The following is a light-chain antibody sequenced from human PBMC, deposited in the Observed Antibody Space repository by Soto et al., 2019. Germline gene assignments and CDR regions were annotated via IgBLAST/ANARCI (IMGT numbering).Light chain of an antibody. CDR2: GAS. CDR3: QQYGISPLP. CDR1: QSVSSSY. Sequence: EIVLTQSPGTLSLSPGERATLSCRASQSVSSSYLAWYQQKPGQAPRLLIFGASNRATGIPDRFTGSGSGTDFTLTISRLEPEDFAVYYCQQYGISPLPFGGGTKVEV. V-gene: IGKV3-20*01. J-gene: IGKJ4*01.